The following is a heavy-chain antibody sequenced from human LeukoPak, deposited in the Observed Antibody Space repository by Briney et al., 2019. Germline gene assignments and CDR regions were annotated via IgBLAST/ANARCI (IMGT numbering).Heavy chain of an antibody. Sequence: GSSVTVSCKASGGTFNNYAIIWVRQAPGQGLEWMGGIIPIFGPANYAHNFQDRVTIIMDESTSIAFMELSSLRSEDTAVYYCARGGYYELWSGYLFDHFYYYMDVWGKGTPVTVSS. V-gene: IGHV1-69*05. CDR2: IIPIFGPA. J-gene: IGHJ6*03. CDR3: ARGGYYELWSGYLFDHFYYYMDV. CDR1: GGTFNNYA. D-gene: IGHD3-3*01.